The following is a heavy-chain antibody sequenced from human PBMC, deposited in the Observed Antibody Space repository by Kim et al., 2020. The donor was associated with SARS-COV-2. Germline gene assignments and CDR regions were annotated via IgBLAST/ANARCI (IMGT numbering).Heavy chain of an antibody. CDR2: ISAFLGIA. Sequence: SVKVSCKASGCTFSSYAISWVRQAPGQGLEWMGWISAFLGIANYAQKFQGRVTITADKSTSTAYMELSSLRSEDTAVYYCATNAKKVLLWFGEYTDYYGMYVWGQGSTVSASP. CDR1: GCTFSSYA. J-gene: IGHJ6*01. CDR3: ATNAKKVLLWFGEYTDYYGMYV. D-gene: IGHD3-10*01. V-gene: IGHV1-69*10.